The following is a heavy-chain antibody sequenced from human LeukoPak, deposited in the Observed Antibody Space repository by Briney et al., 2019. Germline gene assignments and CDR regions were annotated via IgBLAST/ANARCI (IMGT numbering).Heavy chain of an antibody. CDR2: IIPIFGTA. CDR1: GGTFSSYA. Sequence: AASVKVSCKASGGTFSSYAISWVRQSPGQGLEWMGGIIPIFGTANYAQKFQGRVTITADKSTSTAYMELSSLRSEDTAVYYCARGEVAARLAYFDYWGQGTLVTVSS. V-gene: IGHV1-69*06. CDR3: ARGEVAARLAYFDY. J-gene: IGHJ4*02. D-gene: IGHD6-6*01.